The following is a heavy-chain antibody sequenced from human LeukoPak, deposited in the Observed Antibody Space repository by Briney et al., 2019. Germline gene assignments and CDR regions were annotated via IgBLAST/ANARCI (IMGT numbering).Heavy chain of an antibody. V-gene: IGHV3-30*02. J-gene: IGHJ4*02. CDR3: AKDGYEWELLAHFDY. CDR1: RFTFSSYG. D-gene: IGHD1-26*01. Sequence: GGSLRLSCAASRFTFSSYGMHWVRQAPGKGLEWVVFIRYDGSNKYYADSVKGRFTISRDNSKNTLYLQMNSLRPEDTAVYYCAKDGYEWELLAHFDYWGQGTLVTVSS. CDR2: IRYDGSNK.